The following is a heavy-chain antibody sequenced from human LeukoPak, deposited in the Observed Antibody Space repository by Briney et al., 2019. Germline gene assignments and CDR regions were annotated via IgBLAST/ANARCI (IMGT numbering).Heavy chain of an antibody. CDR3: TRDWGPTSVNFHYDAFDI. CDR1: GYTFSGYF. D-gene: IGHD2/OR15-2a*01. J-gene: IGHJ3*02. V-gene: IGHV1-2*02. CDR2: IKTNSGDT. Sequence: ASVKVSCKASGYTFSGYFMHWVRQAPGQGLEWMGWIKTNSGDTKYAEKFQGRVTMTRDTSISTAYMELSRLISDDTADYYCTRDWGPTSVNFHYDAFDIWGQGTMVTVSS.